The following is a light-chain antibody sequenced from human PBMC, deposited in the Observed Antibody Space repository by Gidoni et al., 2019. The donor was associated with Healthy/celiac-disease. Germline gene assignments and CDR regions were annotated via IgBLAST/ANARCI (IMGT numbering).Light chain of an antibody. V-gene: IGKV1-5*03. CDR2: EAS. CDR3: QQYNSYPWT. J-gene: IGKJ1*01. Sequence: DRQKTQSPSTRYASVGDRGTITCRASQSISSWLAWYQQKPGKAPKLLIYEASRLESGVPSRFRGRGSGTEFTLTISRLQPDDFATYYCQQYNSYPWTFGQGTKVEIQ. CDR1: QSISSW.